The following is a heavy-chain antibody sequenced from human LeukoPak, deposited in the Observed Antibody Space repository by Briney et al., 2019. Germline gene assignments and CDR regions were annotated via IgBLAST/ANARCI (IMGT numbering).Heavy chain of an antibody. CDR2: ITSSGTNI. J-gene: IGHJ4*02. D-gene: IGHD2-21*02. CDR3: AREKSSCGGDCLDY. Sequence: PGGSLRLSCAASGFTFSSYEMNWVRQAPGKGLEWVSYITSSGTNIYYAESVKGRFTMSRDIAKNPLYLQMSSLRADGTAVYYCAREKSSCGGDCLDYWGQGTLVTVSS. V-gene: IGHV3-48*03. CDR1: GFTFSSYE.